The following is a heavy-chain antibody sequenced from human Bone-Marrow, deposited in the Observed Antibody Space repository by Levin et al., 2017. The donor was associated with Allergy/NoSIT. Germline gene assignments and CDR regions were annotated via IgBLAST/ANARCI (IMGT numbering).Heavy chain of an antibody. CDR3: ARTKVEGGDYLDYFDY. J-gene: IGHJ4*02. Sequence: GGSLRLSCAGSGFRFSSFAMSWVRQAPGKGLEWVSSITGGAATTYYAGSVKGRFTISRDNSKNTLYLQMNSLRVEDKAVYYCARTKVEGGDYLDYFDYWGQGTLVTVSS. CDR1: GFRFSSFA. CDR2: ITGGAATT. V-gene: IGHV3-23*01. D-gene: IGHD4-17*01.